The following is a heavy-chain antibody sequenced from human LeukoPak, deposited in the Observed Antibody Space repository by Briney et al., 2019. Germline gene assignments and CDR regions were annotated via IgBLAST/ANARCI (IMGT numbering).Heavy chain of an antibody. Sequence: ASVKVSCKASGFTFSGYYMHWVRQAPGQGLERMAWISPNSGGTNYVQKFQGRVTVTRDTSISTDYMEISGLTSDDTALYYCAREPSGSGGYDYWGQGTLVTVSS. V-gene: IGHV1-2*02. J-gene: IGHJ4*02. D-gene: IGHD3-10*01. CDR3: AREPSGSGGYDY. CDR2: ISPNSGGT. CDR1: GFTFSGYY.